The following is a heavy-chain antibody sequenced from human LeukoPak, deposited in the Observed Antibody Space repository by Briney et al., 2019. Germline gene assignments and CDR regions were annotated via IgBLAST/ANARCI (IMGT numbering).Heavy chain of an antibody. D-gene: IGHD1-26*01. CDR1: GGSFSSYY. CDR2: IYYSGST. Sequence: SETLSLTCTVSGGSFSSYYWSWIRQPPGKGLEWIGYIYYSGSTNYNPSLKSRVTISVDTSKNQFSLKLSSVTAADTAVYYCARVTRSGSYYYYYGMDVWGQGTTVTVSS. J-gene: IGHJ6*02. V-gene: IGHV4-59*01. CDR3: ARVTRSGSYYYYYGMDV.